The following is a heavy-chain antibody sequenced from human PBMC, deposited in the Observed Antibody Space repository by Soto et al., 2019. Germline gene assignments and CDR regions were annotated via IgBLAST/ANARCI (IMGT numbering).Heavy chain of an antibody. J-gene: IGHJ3*02. CDR3: AGDRALITILGVVNYDAFDI. V-gene: IGHV3-7*01. D-gene: IGHD3-3*01. CDR2: IKQDGSEK. Sequence: EVQLVESGGGLVQPGGSLRLSCAASGFTFSSYWMSWVRQAPGKGLEWVANIKQDGSEKYYVDSVKGRFTISRDNAKNSLYLQMNRLRAEDKAVYYCAGDRALITILGVVNYDAFDIWGQGTMVTVSS. CDR1: GFTFSSYW.